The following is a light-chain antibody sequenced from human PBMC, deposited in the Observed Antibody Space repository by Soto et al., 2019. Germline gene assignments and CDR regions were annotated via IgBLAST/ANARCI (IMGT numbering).Light chain of an antibody. J-gene: IGKJ1*01. V-gene: IGKV3-15*01. Sequence: IAMTKSHATLCVSPGDRTTFSCGASQSVSRFLAWYQQKPGQAPMLPISGASTRASGVPVRFGGSGSGTEFTLTISSLQSDDFATYYCQQYYSYGWTFGQGTKVDIK. CDR1: QSVSRF. CDR2: GAS. CDR3: QQYYSYGWT.